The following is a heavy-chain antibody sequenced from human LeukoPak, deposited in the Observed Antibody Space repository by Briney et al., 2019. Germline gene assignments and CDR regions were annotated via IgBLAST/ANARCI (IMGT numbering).Heavy chain of an antibody. CDR1: GFTFSSYA. J-gene: IGHJ4*02. CDR2: ISGSGGST. CDR3: AKSEGFGELLTYFDY. Sequence: GGSLRLSCAASGFTFSSYAMSWVRQAPGKGLEWVSAISGSGGSTYYADSVKGRFTISRDNSKNTLYLQMNSLRAEDTAVYYCAKSEGFGELLTYFDYWGQGTLVTVSS. D-gene: IGHD3-10*01. V-gene: IGHV3-23*01.